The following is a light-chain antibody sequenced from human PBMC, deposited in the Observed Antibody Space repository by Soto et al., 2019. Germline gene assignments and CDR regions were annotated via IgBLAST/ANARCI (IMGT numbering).Light chain of an antibody. CDR1: QAVNHR. V-gene: IGKV3D-11*03. Sequence: EIVLTQSPATRSAFPAARVTLYCRASQAVNHRVPWSHNIPGPAARSLIYLTANRADGVPSRVSAWGSETDCTLTISDVQPEDVAVYYCHQRQSWPRTFCKGTKVDI. J-gene: IGKJ1*01. CDR2: LTA. CDR3: HQRQSWPRT.